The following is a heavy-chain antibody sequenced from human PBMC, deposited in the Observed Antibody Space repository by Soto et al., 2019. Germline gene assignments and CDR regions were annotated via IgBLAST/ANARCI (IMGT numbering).Heavy chain of an antibody. J-gene: IGHJ4*02. V-gene: IGHV1-3*01. CDR3: ARVLGVAKGDY. CDR1: GYTFTSYA. Sequence: ASVKVSCKASGYTFTSYAIHWVRQAPGQRLEWMGWINAGNGNTKYSQKFQGRVTITRDTSASTAYMGLSSLRSQDTAVYYCARVLGVAKGDYWRQGTLVTVSS. CDR2: INAGNGNT. D-gene: IGHD3-3*01.